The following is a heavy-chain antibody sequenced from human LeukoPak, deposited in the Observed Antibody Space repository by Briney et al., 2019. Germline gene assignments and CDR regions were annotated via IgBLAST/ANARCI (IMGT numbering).Heavy chain of an antibody. Sequence: GGSLRLSCAASGFTFSSYWTSWVRQAPGKGLEWVANIKQDGSEKYYVDSVKGRFTISRDNAKNSLYLQMNSLRAEDTAVYYCARGRGTAEWFDPWGQGTLVTVSS. D-gene: IGHD6-13*01. CDR3: ARGRGTAEWFDP. J-gene: IGHJ5*02. CDR2: IKQDGSEK. CDR1: GFTFSSYW. V-gene: IGHV3-7*01.